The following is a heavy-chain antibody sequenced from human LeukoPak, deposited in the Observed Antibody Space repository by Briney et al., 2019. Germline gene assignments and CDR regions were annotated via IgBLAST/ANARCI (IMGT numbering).Heavy chain of an antibody. D-gene: IGHD3-9*01. Sequence: SETLSLTCTVSGGSISSYYWGWIRQPLGKGLEWIGSIVYSGSTYYNPSLKSRVTISADTSENQFSLKLSSVTAADTAVYYCARHFFDWFRMKWFDPWGQGTLVTVSS. J-gene: IGHJ5*02. CDR1: GGSISSYY. CDR2: IVYSGST. CDR3: ARHFFDWFRMKWFDP. V-gene: IGHV4-39*01.